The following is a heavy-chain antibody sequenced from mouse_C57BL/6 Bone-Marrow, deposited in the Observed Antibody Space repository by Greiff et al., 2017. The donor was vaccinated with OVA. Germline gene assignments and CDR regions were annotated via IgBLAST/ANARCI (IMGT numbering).Heavy chain of an antibody. V-gene: IGHV1-55*01. Sequence: QVQLQQPGAELVKPGASVKMSCKASGYTFTSYWITSVKQRPGQGLEWIGDIYPGSGSTNYNEKFKSKATLTVDTSSSTAYMQLSSLTSEDSAVYYCARSSYYYGSSPYWYFDVWGTGTTVTVSS. J-gene: IGHJ1*03. CDR2: IYPGSGST. D-gene: IGHD1-1*01. CDR3: ARSSYYYGSSPYWYFDV. CDR1: GYTFTSYW.